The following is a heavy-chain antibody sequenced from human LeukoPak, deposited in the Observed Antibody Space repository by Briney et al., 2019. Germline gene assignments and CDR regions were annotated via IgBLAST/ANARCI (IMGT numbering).Heavy chain of an antibody. CDR3: AKDRPIFKD. J-gene: IGHJ4*02. V-gene: IGHV3-23*01. Sequence: GGSLRLSCAASGFTFSNSAMSRVRQAPGRGLEWVSTTSGSGGATYYADSVKGRFTISSDNSKNTLYLQMNSLRAEDTAVYYCAKDRPIFKDWGQGTQVTVSS. CDR2: TSGSGGAT. CDR1: GFTFSNSA.